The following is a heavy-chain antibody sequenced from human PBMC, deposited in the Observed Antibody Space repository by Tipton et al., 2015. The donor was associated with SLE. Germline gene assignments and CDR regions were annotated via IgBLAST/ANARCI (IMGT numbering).Heavy chain of an antibody. Sequence: TLSLTCTVSGGSISSSSYYWGWIRQPPGKGLEWIGSIYYSGSTYYTPSLKSRVSIPVHTSKNQFSLRLNSVTAADTAVFYCARQGWQQLDRDGFDFWGQGTLVTVSS. CDR2: IYYSGST. J-gene: IGHJ4*02. V-gene: IGHV4-39*01. CDR3: ARQGWQQLDRDGFDF. CDR1: GGSISSSSYY. D-gene: IGHD6-13*01.